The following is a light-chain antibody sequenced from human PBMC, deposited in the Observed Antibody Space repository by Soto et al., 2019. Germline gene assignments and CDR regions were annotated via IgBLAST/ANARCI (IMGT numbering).Light chain of an antibody. Sequence: QSALTQPASVSGSPGQSITISCTGTSSDVGGYNYVSWYQQHPGKAPKLMIYEVSNRPSGVSNRFSGSKSGNTASLTISGLQAEDEADYYCSSYTSSTFYXFGTGTKLTVL. CDR1: SSDVGGYNY. CDR3: SSYTSSTFYX. J-gene: IGLJ1*01. V-gene: IGLV2-14*01. CDR2: EVS.